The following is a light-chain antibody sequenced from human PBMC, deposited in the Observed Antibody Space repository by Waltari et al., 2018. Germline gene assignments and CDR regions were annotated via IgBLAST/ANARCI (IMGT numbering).Light chain of an antibody. CDR1: TGTVTSGFY. J-gene: IGLJ3*02. CDR2: STS. CDR3: LLYYRGAQPWG. V-gene: IGLV7-43*01. Sequence: QTVVTQEPSLTVSPGGTVTLTCASSTGTVTSGFYPNWFQQKPGQAPRALLYSTSKKPPWAPARFSGSLLGGKAALTLSGAQPEDEADYYCLLYYRGAQPWGFGGGTKLTVL.